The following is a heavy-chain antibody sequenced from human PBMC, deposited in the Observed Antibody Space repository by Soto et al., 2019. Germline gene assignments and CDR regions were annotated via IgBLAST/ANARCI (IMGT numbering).Heavy chain of an antibody. Sequence: SETLSLTCTVSGGSVSSDSNFWSWIRQPPGKGLEWTGYIYCSGPTRYNPSLESRVTISIDSSKNQVSLNLTSVTAADTAVYYCARGYSHYAHWGRGTLVTVSS. D-gene: IGHD4-4*01. CDR2: IYCSGPT. J-gene: IGHJ4*02. CDR1: GGSVSSDSNF. V-gene: IGHV4-61*01. CDR3: ARGYSHYAH.